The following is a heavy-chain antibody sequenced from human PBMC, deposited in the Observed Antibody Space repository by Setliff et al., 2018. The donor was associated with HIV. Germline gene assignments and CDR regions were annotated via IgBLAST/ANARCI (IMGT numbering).Heavy chain of an antibody. D-gene: IGHD3-22*01. CDR3: AKEVPYSNGFMYFDY. J-gene: IGHJ4*02. CDR1: GFTFKIYA. Sequence: GGSLRLSCAASGFTFKIYAMSWLRQAPGKGLEWVSAISNSGGNTYYADSVKGRFTISRDNSENTLYLQMNSLRPEDTAIYYCAKEVPYSNGFMYFDYWGQGTLVTVSS. V-gene: IGHV3-23*01. CDR2: ISNSGGNT.